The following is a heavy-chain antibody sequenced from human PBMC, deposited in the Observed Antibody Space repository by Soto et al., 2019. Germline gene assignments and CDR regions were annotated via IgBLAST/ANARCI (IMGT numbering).Heavy chain of an antibody. Sequence: QVQLVQSGAEVKKPGASVKVSCKASGYTFSSYGISWVRQAPGQGLEWMGWISTHSGNTDYAQKFQGRVTMPTDTSTSTAYMGLRSLRSDDTAVYYCATTTVVGLFHHWGRGTLVTVSS. J-gene: IGHJ1*01. CDR2: ISTHSGNT. V-gene: IGHV1-18*01. CDR1: GYTFSSYG. D-gene: IGHD4-17*01. CDR3: ATTTVVGLFHH.